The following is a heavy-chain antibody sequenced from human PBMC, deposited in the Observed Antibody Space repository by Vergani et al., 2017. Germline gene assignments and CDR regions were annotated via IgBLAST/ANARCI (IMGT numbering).Heavy chain of an antibody. D-gene: IGHD6-13*01. V-gene: IGHV3-23*04. Sequence: VQLVESGGGVVQPGRSLRLSCAASGFTFSSYAMSWVRQAPGKGLEWVSTISSSGGSTYYGDSVKGRFTISRDNSKNTLYLQMNSLRAEDTAVYYCAKHWDIAAAGHFDYWGQGTLVTVSS. CDR2: ISSSGGST. CDR3: AKHWDIAAAGHFDY. J-gene: IGHJ4*02. CDR1: GFTFSSYA.